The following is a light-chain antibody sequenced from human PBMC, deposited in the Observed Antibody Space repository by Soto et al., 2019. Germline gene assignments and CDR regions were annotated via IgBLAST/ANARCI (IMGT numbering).Light chain of an antibody. CDR1: QSVSNNY. CDR3: QQYGSSYPTT. V-gene: IGKV3-20*01. J-gene: IGKJ5*01. Sequence: EIVLTQSPGTLSLSPGKRATLSCRASQSVSNNYLAWYQQKPGQAPRLLIYAASSRATDIPDRFSGSGSGTDFTLTISRLXPEDFAVYYCQQYGSSYPTTFGQGTRLEIK. CDR2: AAS.